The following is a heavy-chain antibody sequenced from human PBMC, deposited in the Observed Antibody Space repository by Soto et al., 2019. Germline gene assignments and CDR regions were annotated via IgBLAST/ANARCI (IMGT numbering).Heavy chain of an antibody. J-gene: IGHJ6*02. D-gene: IGHD1-26*01. CDR3: ARDVRWDRGLDV. CDR1: GGSISSNY. V-gene: IGHV4-4*07. Sequence: QVQLQESGPGLGKPSETLSLTCTVSGGSISSNYWSWIRQPAGKGLEWIGRINTSGTTNYNPSLKRRVSMSVDTSKNQFSLKVNSVTAADTAVYYCARDVRWDRGLDVWGQGTTVTVSS. CDR2: INTSGTT.